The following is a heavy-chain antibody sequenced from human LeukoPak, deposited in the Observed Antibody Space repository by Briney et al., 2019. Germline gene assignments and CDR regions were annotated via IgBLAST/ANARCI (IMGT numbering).Heavy chain of an antibody. CDR1: GGSIRNYY. J-gene: IGHJ4*02. Sequence: SETLSLTCTVSGGSIRNYYWSWIRQPPGKGLESIGYILDSGSTNYNPSLKSRVTISVDTSKNQFSLKLTSVTAADTAIYYCARLPYQGSSLDYWGQGTLVTVSS. CDR2: ILDSGST. V-gene: IGHV4-59*01. CDR3: ARLPYQGSSLDY.